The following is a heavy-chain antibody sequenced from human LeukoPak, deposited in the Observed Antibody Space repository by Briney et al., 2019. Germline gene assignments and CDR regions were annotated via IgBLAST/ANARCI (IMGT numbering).Heavy chain of an antibody. CDR2: IIPIFGTA. V-gene: IGHV1-69*05. CDR3: ARLRNYDSSGYYRY. CDR1: GGTFSSYA. J-gene: IGHJ4*02. Sequence: ASVKVSCKASGGTFSSYAISWVRQAPGQGLEWMGGIIPIFGTANYAQKLQGRVTMTTDTSTSTAYMELRSLRSDDTAVYYCARLRNYDSSGYYRYWGQGTLVTVSS. D-gene: IGHD3-22*01.